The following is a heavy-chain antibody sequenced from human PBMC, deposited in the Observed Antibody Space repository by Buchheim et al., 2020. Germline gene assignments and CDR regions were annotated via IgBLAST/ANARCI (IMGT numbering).Heavy chain of an antibody. CDR2: IYYAGSNYSDPSLASGST. V-gene: IGHV4-39*01. J-gene: IGHJ5*02. Sequence: QLQLQESGPGLVKPSETLSLTCTVSGGSISNSSFFWGWIRQPPGKGLEWIGSIYYAGSNYSDPSLASGSTNYNPSLASRLTIAEDTSKNQFSLKLGSVIGAETALYFCAGHSDRGYEILGFHLWGQGTL. CDR1: GGSISNSSFF. CDR3: AGHSDRGYEILGFHL. D-gene: IGHD5-12*01.